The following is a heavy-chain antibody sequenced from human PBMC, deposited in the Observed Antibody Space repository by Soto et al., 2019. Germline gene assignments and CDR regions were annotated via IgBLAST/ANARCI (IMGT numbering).Heavy chain of an antibody. CDR3: ARLGSSGWYQGSYFDY. CDR2: IQYGGTT. V-gene: IGHV4-39*01. J-gene: IGHJ4*02. CDR1: GGSITRNNHF. Sequence: PSETLSLTCTVSGGSITRNNHFWGWIRQSPGKGMEWIGSIQYGGTTNYNPSLKSRVIMSAETSKNQNSMMMNSVTAADTAVYYCARLGSSGWYQGSYFDYWGQGTLVTVSS. D-gene: IGHD6-19*01.